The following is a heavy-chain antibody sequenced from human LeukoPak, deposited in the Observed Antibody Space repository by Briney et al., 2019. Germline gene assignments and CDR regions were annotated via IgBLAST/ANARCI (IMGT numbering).Heavy chain of an antibody. CDR3: ATDIVVVVAATPIDY. CDR1: GFTFSSYA. V-gene: IGHV3-23*01. J-gene: IGHJ4*02. Sequence: GGSLRLSCAASGFTFSSYAMSWVRQAPGKGLEWVSAISGSGGSTYYADSAKGRFTISRDNSKNTLYLQMNSLRAEDTAVYYCATDIVVVVAATPIDYWGQGTLVTVSS. D-gene: IGHD2-15*01. CDR2: ISGSGGST.